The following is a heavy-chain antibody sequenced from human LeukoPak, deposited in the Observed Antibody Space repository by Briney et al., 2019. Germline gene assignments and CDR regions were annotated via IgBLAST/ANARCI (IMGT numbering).Heavy chain of an antibody. CDR1: GFTFGDYG. CDR3: TRVAYSSGWYIGYYFDY. J-gene: IGHJ4*02. Sequence: PGGSLRLSCTASGFTFGDYGMSWFRQAPGKGLEWVGFIRSKAYGGTTEYAASVKGRFTISRDDSKSIAYLQMNSLKTEDTAVYYCTRVAYSSGWYIGYYFDYWGQGTLVTVSS. D-gene: IGHD6-19*01. V-gene: IGHV3-49*03. CDR2: IRSKAYGGTT.